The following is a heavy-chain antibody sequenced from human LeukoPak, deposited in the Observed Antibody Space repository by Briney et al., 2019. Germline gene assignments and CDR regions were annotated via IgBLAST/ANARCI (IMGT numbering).Heavy chain of an antibody. Sequence: SETLSLTCTVSGGSISSYYWSWIRQPPGKGLEWIGYIYYSGSTNYNPSLKSRVTISVDTSKNQFSLKLSSVTAADTAVYYCARDGRSSAYYYYYGMDVWGQGTTVTVSS. D-gene: IGHD1-26*01. J-gene: IGHJ6*02. V-gene: IGHV4-59*01. CDR2: IYYSGST. CDR1: GGSISSYY. CDR3: ARDGRSSAYYYYYGMDV.